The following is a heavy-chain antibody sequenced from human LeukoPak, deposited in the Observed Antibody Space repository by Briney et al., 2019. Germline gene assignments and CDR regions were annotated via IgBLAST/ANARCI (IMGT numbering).Heavy chain of an antibody. J-gene: IGHJ5*02. Sequence: SETLSLTCTVSGGSISSGSYYWSWIRQPAGKGLEWIGRIYTSGSTNYNPSLKSRVTISIDTPKNQFSLKLSSVTAADTAVYYCARTAHYNWNYWFDPWGQGTLVTVSS. CDR2: IYTSGST. CDR1: GGSISSGSYY. CDR3: ARTAHYNWNYWFDP. V-gene: IGHV4-61*02. D-gene: IGHD1-7*01.